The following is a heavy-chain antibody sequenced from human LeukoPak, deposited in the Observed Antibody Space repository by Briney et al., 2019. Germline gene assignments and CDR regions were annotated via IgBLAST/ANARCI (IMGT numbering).Heavy chain of an antibody. J-gene: IGHJ4*02. CDR1: GGSISSYY. CDR2: IHYSGST. D-gene: IGHD3-10*01. Sequence: PSETLSLTCTVSGGSISSYYWSWIRQPPGKGLEWIGYIHYSGSTNNNPSLKSRVTISVDTSKNQFSLKLSSVTAADTAVYYCARQMPSILLWFGELSMDYWGQGTLVTVSS. V-gene: IGHV4-59*08. CDR3: ARQMPSILLWFGELSMDY.